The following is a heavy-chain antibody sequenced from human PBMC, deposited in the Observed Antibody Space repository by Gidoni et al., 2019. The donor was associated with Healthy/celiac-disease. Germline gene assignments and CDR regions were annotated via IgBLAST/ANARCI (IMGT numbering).Heavy chain of an antibody. Sequence: QVQLVESGGGVVQPGRSLRLSCAASGFTFSSYGMHWVRQAPGKGLEWVAVISYDGSNKYYADSVKGRFTISRDNSKNTLYLQMNSLGAEDTAVYYCAKEGVVTGFDYWGQGTLVTVSS. CDR2: ISYDGSNK. D-gene: IGHD2-21*02. CDR1: GFTFSSYG. J-gene: IGHJ4*02. CDR3: AKEGVVTGFDY. V-gene: IGHV3-30*18.